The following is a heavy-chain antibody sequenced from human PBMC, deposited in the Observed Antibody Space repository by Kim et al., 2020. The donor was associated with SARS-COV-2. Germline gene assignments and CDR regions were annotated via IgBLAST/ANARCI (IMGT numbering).Heavy chain of an antibody. Sequence: GGSLRLSCAASGFTFSSYSMNWVRQAPGKGLEWVSYISSSSSTIYYADSVKGRFTISRDNAKNSLYLQMNSLRDEDTAVYYCARDRTFYSSSYWYFDLWGRGTLVTVSS. CDR3: ARDRTFYSSSYWYFDL. V-gene: IGHV3-48*02. CDR2: ISSSSSTI. CDR1: GFTFSSYS. D-gene: IGHD6-13*01. J-gene: IGHJ2*01.